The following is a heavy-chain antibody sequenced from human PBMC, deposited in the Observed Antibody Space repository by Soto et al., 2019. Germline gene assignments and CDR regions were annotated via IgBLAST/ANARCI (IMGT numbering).Heavy chain of an antibody. D-gene: IGHD3-16*02. V-gene: IGHV4-34*01. CDR3: ARGTIYDYVWGSYRLEVVFDY. CDR2: INHSGST. J-gene: IGHJ4*02. CDR1: GGSFSGYY. Sequence: SLTCAVYGGSFSGYYWSWIRQPPGKGLEWIGEINHSGSTNYNPSLKSRVTISVDTSKNQFSLKLSSVTAADTAVYYCARGTIYDYVWGSYRLEVVFDYWGQGTLVTVSS.